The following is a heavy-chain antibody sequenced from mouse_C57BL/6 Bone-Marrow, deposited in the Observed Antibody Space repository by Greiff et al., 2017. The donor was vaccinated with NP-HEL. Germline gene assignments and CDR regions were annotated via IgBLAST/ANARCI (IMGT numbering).Heavy chain of an antibody. CDR2: IDPETGGT. CDR1: GYTFTDYE. CDR3: SAIYYDYDDYAMDY. D-gene: IGHD2-4*01. V-gene: IGHV1-15*01. Sequence: QVQLQQSGAELVRPGASVTLSCKASGYTFTDYEMHWVKQTPVHGLEWIGAIDPETGGTAYNQKFKGKAILTADKSSSTAYMELRSLTSEDSAVYYGSAIYYDYDDYAMDYWGQGTSVTVSS. J-gene: IGHJ4*01.